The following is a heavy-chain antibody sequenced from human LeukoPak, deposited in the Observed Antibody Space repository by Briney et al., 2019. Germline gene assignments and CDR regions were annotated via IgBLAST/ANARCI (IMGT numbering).Heavy chain of an antibody. Sequence: PGGSLRLSCAASGFTFSSYWMHWVRRAPGKGLVWVSRINSDGSSTSYADSVKGRFTISRDNAKNTLYLQMNSLRAEDTAVYYCARDPSVKNRHYMDVWGKGTTVTVSS. CDR1: GFTFSSYW. D-gene: IGHD1-14*01. V-gene: IGHV3-74*01. J-gene: IGHJ6*03. CDR2: INSDGSST. CDR3: ARDPSVKNRHYMDV.